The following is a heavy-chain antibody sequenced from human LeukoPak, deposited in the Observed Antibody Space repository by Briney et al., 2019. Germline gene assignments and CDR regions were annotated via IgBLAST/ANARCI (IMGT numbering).Heavy chain of an antibody. J-gene: IGHJ4*02. CDR2: IYYSGST. CDR3: ARAYPVGVTPEY. Sequence: PSETLSLTCTVSGGSISTYYWSWIRQPPGKGLEWIGYIYYSGSTNYNPSLKSRVTMSVDTSKNQFSLKLKSVTAADTAVYYCARAYPVGVTPEYWGQGTLVTVSS. D-gene: IGHD1-26*01. CDR1: GGSISTYY. V-gene: IGHV4-59*01.